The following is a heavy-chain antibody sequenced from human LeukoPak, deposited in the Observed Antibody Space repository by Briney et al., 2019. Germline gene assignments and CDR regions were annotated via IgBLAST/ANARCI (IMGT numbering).Heavy chain of an antibody. CDR3: ARDLSRDDYNEGSATARDY. CDR1: GGSFSGYY. D-gene: IGHD5-24*01. CDR2: INHSGST. J-gene: IGHJ4*02. V-gene: IGHV4-34*01. Sequence: SETLSLTCAVYGGSFSGYYWSWIRQPPGKGLEWIGEINHSGSTNYNPSLKSRVTISVDTSKNQFSLKLSSVTAADTAVYYCARDLSRDDYNEGSATARDYWGQGTLVTVSS.